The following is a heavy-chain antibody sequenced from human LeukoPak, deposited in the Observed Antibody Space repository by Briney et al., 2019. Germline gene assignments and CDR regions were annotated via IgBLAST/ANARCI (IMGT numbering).Heavy chain of an antibody. D-gene: IGHD1-26*01. Sequence: PGGPLRLSCAASGFIFSSYGMHWVRQALGKGLEWVAFIRYDGSDKFYADSVKGRFTISRDNSKNKVYLQMNSLRAEDTAVYYCAKDSWEVGATSEIDYWGQGTLVTVSS. CDR1: GFIFSSYG. CDR2: IRYDGSDK. V-gene: IGHV3-30*02. J-gene: IGHJ4*02. CDR3: AKDSWEVGATSEIDY.